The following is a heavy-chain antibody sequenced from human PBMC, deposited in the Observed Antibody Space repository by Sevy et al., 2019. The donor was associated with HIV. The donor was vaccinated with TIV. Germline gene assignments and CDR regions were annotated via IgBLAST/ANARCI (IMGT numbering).Heavy chain of an antibody. CDR3: ARRLAAAGGGNEYFQP. CDR1: GGSIKNKVYY. CDR2: CLYSGNP. Sequence: SETLSLTCTVSGGSIKNKVYYWAWFRRPPGKGLGWIGSCLYSGNPYYNPSLNFRVTISLDTSKNQFSLRLTFVTAADTAVYYCARRLAAAGGGNEYFQPWGQGTLVTVSS. J-gene: IGHJ1*01. V-gene: IGHV4-39*01. D-gene: IGHD6-13*01.